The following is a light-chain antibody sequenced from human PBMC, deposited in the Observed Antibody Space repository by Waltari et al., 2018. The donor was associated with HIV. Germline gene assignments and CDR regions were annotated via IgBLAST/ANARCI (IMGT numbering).Light chain of an antibody. CDR1: SSHVGGFDY. Sequence: QSALTQPPSASGSPGQSVTLSCTGTSSHVGGFDYVPWYQQHPAKAPKLLIYAVNRRPSGVPDRFSGSKSGNTASLTVSGLQTEDEADYYCSSYADTNNVLFGGGTKLTVL. CDR3: SSYADTNNVL. CDR2: AVN. V-gene: IGLV2-8*01. J-gene: IGLJ3*02.